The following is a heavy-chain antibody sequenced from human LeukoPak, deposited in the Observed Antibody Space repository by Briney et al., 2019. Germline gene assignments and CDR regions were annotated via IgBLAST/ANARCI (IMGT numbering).Heavy chain of an antibody. CDR1: GGSFSGYY. J-gene: IGHJ4*02. V-gene: IGHV4-34*01. Sequence: SETLSLTCAVYGGSFSGYYWSWIRQPPGKGLEWIGEINHSGSTNYNPSLKSRVTISVDTSKNQFSLKLSSVTAADTAVFYCAAKWGQWLVRGGYFDYWGQGTLVTVSS. CDR2: INHSGST. CDR3: AAKWGQWLVRGGYFDY. D-gene: IGHD6-19*01.